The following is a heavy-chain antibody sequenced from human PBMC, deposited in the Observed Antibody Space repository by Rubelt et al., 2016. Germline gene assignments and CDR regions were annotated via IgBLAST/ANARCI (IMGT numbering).Heavy chain of an antibody. J-gene: IGHJ4*02. CDR2: ISHSGTT. CDR3: ARGRFSYGSFSAPYDD. Sequence: QVQLQQWGAGLLKPSETLSLICAVYGASFSDYYWTWIRQPPGKGLEWIGEISHSGTTYYNPSLKSRVTISVDTPRDQFSLKLNSMTAADTALYYCARGRFSYGSFSAPYDDWGQGTLVTVSS. V-gene: IGHV4-34*02. D-gene: IGHD3-10*01. CDR1: GASFSDYY.